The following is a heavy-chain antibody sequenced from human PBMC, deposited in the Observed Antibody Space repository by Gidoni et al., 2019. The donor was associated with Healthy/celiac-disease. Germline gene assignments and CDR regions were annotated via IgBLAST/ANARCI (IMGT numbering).Heavy chain of an antibody. CDR2: IYYSGST. CDR3: ARAGYSYLFDY. V-gene: IGHV4-39*01. J-gene: IGHJ4*02. Sequence: QLQLQESGPGLGKPSETLSLTCTVSGGSIRSSSYYWGWIRQPPGKGLEWIGSIYYSGSTYYNPSLKSRVTISLDTSKNQFSLKLSSVTAADTAVYYCARAGYSYLFDYWGQGTLVTVSS. D-gene: IGHD5-18*01. CDR1: GGSIRSSSYY.